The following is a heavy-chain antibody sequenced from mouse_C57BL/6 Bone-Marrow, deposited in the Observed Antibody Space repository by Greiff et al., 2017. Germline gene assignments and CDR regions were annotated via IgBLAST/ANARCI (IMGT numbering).Heavy chain of an antibody. CDR2: IYPSDSET. Sequence: QVQLQQPGAELVRPGSSVKLSCKASGYTFTSYWMDWVKQRPGQGLEWIGNIYPSDSETHYNQKFKDKATLTVDKSSSTAYMQLSSLTSEDSAVYYCARCPITTVDRYFDGWGTGTTVTVSS. V-gene: IGHV1-61*01. CDR1: GYTFTSYW. J-gene: IGHJ1*03. CDR3: ARCPITTVDRYFDG. D-gene: IGHD1-1*01.